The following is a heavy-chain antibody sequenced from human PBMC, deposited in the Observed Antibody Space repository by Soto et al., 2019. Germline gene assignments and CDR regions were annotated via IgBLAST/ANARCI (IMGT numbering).Heavy chain of an antibody. CDR2: ISAYNGNT. CDR1: GYSFTSYG. V-gene: IGHV1-18*01. Sequence: QGQLVQSGAEVKKPGATVKVSCKTSGYSFTSYGISWVRQAPGQGLEWMAWISAYNGNTDYAQKLQGRVTMTTDTSTSTVNMELRSQRFDDTAVYYCARDGIAAAGTMDYYNYYGMDVWGQGTTVTVSS. CDR3: ARDGIAAAGTMDYYNYYGMDV. D-gene: IGHD6-13*01. J-gene: IGHJ6*02.